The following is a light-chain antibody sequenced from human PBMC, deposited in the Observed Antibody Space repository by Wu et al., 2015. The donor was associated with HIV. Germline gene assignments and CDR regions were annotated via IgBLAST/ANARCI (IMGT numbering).Light chain of an antibody. J-gene: IGKJ1*01. CDR1: QTISSNY. V-gene: IGKV3D-20*02. CDR3: HQRTTWPRT. CDR2: GAS. Sequence: PGEGATLSCRASQTISSNYLAWYQRKPGQAPRLLMYGASGRVTGIPDRFSGSGSGTDFTLIISRLEPEDFAVYYCHQRTTWPRTFGQGTKVEVK.